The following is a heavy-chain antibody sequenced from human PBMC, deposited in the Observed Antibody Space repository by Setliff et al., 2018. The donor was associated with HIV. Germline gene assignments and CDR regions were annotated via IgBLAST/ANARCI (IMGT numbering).Heavy chain of an antibody. CDR3: ARLGYSGSLVGAFDI. D-gene: IGHD1-26*01. V-gene: IGHV4-39*01. CDR2: IYYSGST. Sequence: SETLSLTCTVSGGSISSSNYYWGWIRQPPGKGLEWIGSIYYSGSTNYNPSLKSRVTISVDTSKNQFSLTLSSVTAADTAVYYCARLGYSGSLVGAFDIWGQGTMVTVSS. J-gene: IGHJ3*02. CDR1: GGSISSSNYY.